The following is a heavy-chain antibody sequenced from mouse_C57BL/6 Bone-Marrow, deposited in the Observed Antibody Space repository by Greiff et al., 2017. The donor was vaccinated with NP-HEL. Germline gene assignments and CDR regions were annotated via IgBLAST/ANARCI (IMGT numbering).Heavy chain of an antibody. Sequence: EVKLVESGGGLVQPGGSLSLSCAASGFTFTDYYMSWVRQPPGKALEWLGFIRNKANGYTTEYSASVKGRFTISRDNSQSILYLQMNALRAEDSATYYSARYANYGSSWYFDVWGTGTTVTVSS. D-gene: IGHD1-1*01. V-gene: IGHV7-3*01. CDR3: ARYANYGSSWYFDV. J-gene: IGHJ1*03. CDR2: IRNKANGYTT. CDR1: GFTFTDYY.